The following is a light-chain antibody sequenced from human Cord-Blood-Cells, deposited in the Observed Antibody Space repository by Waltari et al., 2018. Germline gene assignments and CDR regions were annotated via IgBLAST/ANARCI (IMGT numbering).Light chain of an antibody. V-gene: IGKV1-33*01. J-gene: IGKJ2*01. CDR3: QQYDNLYT. CDR2: DAY. Sequence: DIQMTQSPSSLSASVGDRVTITCQASQDISNYLNWYQQKPGQAPKLLIYDAYNLETGXXXRFSGSGSGTDFTFTISSLQPEDIATYYCQQYDNLYTFGQGTKLEIK. CDR1: QDISNY.